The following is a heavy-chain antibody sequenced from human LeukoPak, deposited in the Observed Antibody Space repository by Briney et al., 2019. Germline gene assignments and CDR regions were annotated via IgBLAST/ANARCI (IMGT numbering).Heavy chain of an antibody. J-gene: IGHJ4*02. V-gene: IGHV1-69*13. CDR1: GGTFSSYA. D-gene: IGHD2-2*01. CDR2: IIPIFGTA. Sequence: SVKVSCKASGGTFSSYAISWVRQAPGQGLEWMGGIIPIFGTANYAQKFQGRVTITADESTSTAYMELSSLRSDDTAVYYCARDTYCSSTSCLRAANFDYWGQGTLVTVSS. CDR3: ARDTYCSSTSCLRAANFDY.